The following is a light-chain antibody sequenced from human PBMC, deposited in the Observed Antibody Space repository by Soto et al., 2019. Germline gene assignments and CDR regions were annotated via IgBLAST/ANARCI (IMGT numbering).Light chain of an antibody. CDR1: QGINIF. Sequence: DIHLTQSPSFLSASVLDIVTITCRASQGINIFLAWFQQKPGKAPNLLISAASTLQSGVPSRFSGSGSETEFTLTITSLQPEDSATYYCQQRNSYPRTFGQGTKV. CDR3: QQRNSYPRT. V-gene: IGKV1-9*01. J-gene: IGKJ2*01. CDR2: AAS.